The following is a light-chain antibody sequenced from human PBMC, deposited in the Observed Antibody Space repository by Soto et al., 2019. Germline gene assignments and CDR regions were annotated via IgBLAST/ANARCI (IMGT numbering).Light chain of an antibody. CDR3: QQANSFPHT. CDR2: ATS. Sequence: DIQMTQSPSSVSASVGDRVIITCRASQNINRWLAWYQQKPGKAPQLLIYATSTLHSGVQSRFSGSGSGTDFTLTVSSLQPEDFATYYCQQANSFPHTLGGGTRVEIK. J-gene: IGKJ4*01. V-gene: IGKV1-12*01. CDR1: QNINRW.